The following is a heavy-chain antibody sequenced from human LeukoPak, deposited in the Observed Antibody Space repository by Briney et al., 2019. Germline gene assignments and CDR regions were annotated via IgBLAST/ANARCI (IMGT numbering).Heavy chain of an antibody. J-gene: IGHJ5*02. CDR3: ARGGYYDSSGYYQLNWFDP. D-gene: IGHD3-22*01. CDR2: TYYRSKWYN. Sequence: SQTLSLTCALSGDSVSSNSAAWNWIRQSPSRGLEWLGRTYYRSKWYNDYAVSVKSRITINPDTSKNQFSLQLNSVTPEDTAVYYCARGGYYDSSGYYQLNWFDPWGQGTLVTVSS. CDR1: GDSVSSNSAA. V-gene: IGHV6-1*01.